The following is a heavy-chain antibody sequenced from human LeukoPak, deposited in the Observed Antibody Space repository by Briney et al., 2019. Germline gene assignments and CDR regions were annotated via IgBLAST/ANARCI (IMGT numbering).Heavy chain of an antibody. CDR2: TYYRSKWYN. Sequence: SQTLSLTCAISGDSVSSNSAAWNWIRQSPSKGLEWLGRTYYRSKWYNDYAVSVKSRITINPDTSRNQFSLQLNSVTPEDTAVYYCARVRGRGYSYGNDYWGQGTLVTVSS. J-gene: IGHJ4*02. V-gene: IGHV6-1*01. CDR3: ARVRGRGYSYGNDY. D-gene: IGHD5-18*01. CDR1: GDSVSSNSAA.